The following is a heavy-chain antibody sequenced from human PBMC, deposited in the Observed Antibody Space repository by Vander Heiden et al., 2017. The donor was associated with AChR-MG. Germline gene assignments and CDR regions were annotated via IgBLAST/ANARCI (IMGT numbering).Heavy chain of an antibody. CDR1: GGSISSSSYY. Sequence: QLQLQESGPGLVKPSETLSLTCTVSGGSISSSSYYWGWIRQPPGKGLEWIGSIYYSGSTYYNPSLKSRVTISVDTSKNQFSLKLSSVTAADTAVYYCARRRGRYYDSSGYYYLDYWGQGTLVTVSS. D-gene: IGHD3-22*01. CDR3: ARRRGRYYDSSGYYYLDY. V-gene: IGHV4-39*01. CDR2: IYYSGST. J-gene: IGHJ4*02.